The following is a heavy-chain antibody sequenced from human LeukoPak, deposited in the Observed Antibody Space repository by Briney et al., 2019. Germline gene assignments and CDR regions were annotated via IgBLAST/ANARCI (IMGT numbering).Heavy chain of an antibody. J-gene: IGHJ1*01. Sequence: SETLSLTCAVYGGCFSGYYWSWVRQPPGKGLEWSGEINHSGSTNYNPSLKRPFTISVDTSKNPFSLKLSSVTAADTAVYYCAKGDSSGYYFPDWGQGTLVTVSS. CDR2: INHSGST. CDR3: AKGDSSGYYFPD. D-gene: IGHD3-22*01. V-gene: IGHV4-34*01. CDR1: GGCFSGYY.